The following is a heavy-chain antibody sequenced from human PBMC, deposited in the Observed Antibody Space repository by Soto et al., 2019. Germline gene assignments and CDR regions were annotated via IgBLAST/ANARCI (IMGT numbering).Heavy chain of an antibody. CDR2: ISAYNGNT. V-gene: IGHV1-18*01. CDR1: GYTFTSYG. J-gene: IGHJ6*02. Sequence: ASVKVSCKASGYTFTSYGISWVRQAPGQGLERMGWISAYNGNTNYAQKLQGRVTMTTDTSTSTAYMELRSLRSDDTAVYYCARDFRHCSSTSCYDGPNYYYYYGMDVWGQGTTVTVSS. CDR3: ARDFRHCSSTSCYDGPNYYYYYGMDV. D-gene: IGHD2-2*01.